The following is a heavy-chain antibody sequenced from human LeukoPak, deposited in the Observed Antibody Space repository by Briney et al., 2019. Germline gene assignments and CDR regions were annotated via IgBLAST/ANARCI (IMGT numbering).Heavy chain of an antibody. V-gene: IGHV3-30-3*01. D-gene: IGHD2-21*01. CDR1: GLTFSSYA. CDR2: ISYDGSNK. J-gene: IGHJ5*02. Sequence: GGSLRLSCAASGLTFSSYAMHWVRQAPGKGLEWVAVISYDGSNKYYADSVKGRFTISRDNSKNTLYLQMNSLRAEDTAVYYCARRVLGDKGDWFDPWGQGTLVTVSS. CDR3: ARRVLGDKGDWFDP.